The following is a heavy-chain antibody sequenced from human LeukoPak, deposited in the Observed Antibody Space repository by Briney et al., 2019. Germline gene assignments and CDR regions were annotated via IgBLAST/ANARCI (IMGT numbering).Heavy chain of an antibody. CDR2: IYRGGST. CDR1: GFTVSSNY. J-gene: IGHJ6*02. Sequence: GGSLRLSCAASGFTVSSNYMSWVRQAPGKRLEWVSDIYRGGSTYYADSVKGRFTISRDNSKNTLYLQMNSLRAEDTAVYYCASGSSSDLYYYYGMDVWGQGTTVTVSS. D-gene: IGHD2-15*01. V-gene: IGHV3-53*01. CDR3: ASGSSSDLYYYYGMDV.